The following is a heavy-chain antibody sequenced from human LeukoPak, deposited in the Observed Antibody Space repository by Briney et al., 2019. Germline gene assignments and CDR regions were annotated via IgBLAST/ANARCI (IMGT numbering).Heavy chain of an antibody. CDR1: GGIFSSYA. D-gene: IGHD1-7*01. J-gene: IGHJ4*02. Sequence: SVKVSCKASGGIFSSYAISWVRPPPGQGLEWVGGIHHIFGTANYVQKLQGRVTITTDESTSTAYMELSSLRSEDTAVYYCARCWANYVMDYWGQGTLVTVSS. CDR2: IHHIFGTA. CDR3: ARCWANYVMDY. V-gene: IGHV1-69*05.